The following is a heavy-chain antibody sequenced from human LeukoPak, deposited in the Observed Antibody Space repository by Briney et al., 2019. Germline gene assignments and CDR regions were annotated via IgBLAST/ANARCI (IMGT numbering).Heavy chain of an antibody. V-gene: IGHV3-53*01. CDR3: ARASFQRWLQLGGD. Sequence: GGSLRLSCAASGFTVSSNYMSWVRQAPGKGLEWVSVIYSGGSTYYADSVKGRFTISRDNAQNSLYLQMNSLRDDDTALYYCARASFQRWLQLGGDWGQGTLVIVSS. CDR2: IYSGGST. D-gene: IGHD5-24*01. CDR1: GFTVSSNY. J-gene: IGHJ4*02.